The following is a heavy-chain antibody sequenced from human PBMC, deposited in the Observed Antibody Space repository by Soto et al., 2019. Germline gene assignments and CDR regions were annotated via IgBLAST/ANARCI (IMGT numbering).Heavy chain of an antibody. CDR2: ISGSGATT. CDR3: AKDYLSYYGSGLRKGLDY. V-gene: IGHV3-23*01. Sequence: EVQLLESGGGLVQPGGSLRLSCAASGFTFSNYAMIWVRQAPGKGLEWVSSISGSGATTYYADSVKGRFTISRDNSNNALYLQLNSLRAEDTAVYYCAKDYLSYYGSGLRKGLDYWGQGTLVTVSS. D-gene: IGHD3-10*01. CDR1: GFTFSNYA. J-gene: IGHJ4*02.